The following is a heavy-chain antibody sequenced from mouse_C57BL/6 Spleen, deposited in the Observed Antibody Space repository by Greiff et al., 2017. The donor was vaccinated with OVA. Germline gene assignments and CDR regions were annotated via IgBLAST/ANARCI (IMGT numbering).Heavy chain of an antibody. Sequence: QVQLQQPGAELVKPGASVKLSCTASGYTFTSYWMQWVKQRPGQGLEWIGEIDPSDSYTNYNQKFKGKATLTVDTSSSTAYMQLSSLTSEDSAVYYCASTGAGGAMDYWGQGTSVTVSS. V-gene: IGHV1-50*01. CDR3: ASTGAGGAMDY. CDR2: IDPSDSYT. CDR1: GYTFTSYW. J-gene: IGHJ4*01.